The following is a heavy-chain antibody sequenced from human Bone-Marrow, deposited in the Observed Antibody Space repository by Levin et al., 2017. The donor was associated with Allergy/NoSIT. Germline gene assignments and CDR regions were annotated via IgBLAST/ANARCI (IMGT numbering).Heavy chain of an antibody. CDR3: ARDQRQNDRSGSHSNWFDP. V-gene: IGHV4-39*07. J-gene: IGHJ5*02. D-gene: IGHD1-14*01. Sequence: PGGSLRLSCTVSGGSISSSSYYWGWIRQPPGKGLEWIGSIYYSGSTYYNPSLKSRVTISVDTSKNQFSLKLSSVTAADTAVYYCARDQRQNDRSGSHSNWFDPWGQGTLVTVSS. CDR1: GGSISSSSYY. CDR2: IYYSGST.